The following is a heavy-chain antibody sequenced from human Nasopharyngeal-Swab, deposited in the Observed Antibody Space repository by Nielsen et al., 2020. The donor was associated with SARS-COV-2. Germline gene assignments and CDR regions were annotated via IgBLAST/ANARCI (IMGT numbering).Heavy chain of an antibody. D-gene: IGHD3-9*01. Sequence: GGSLRLSWAASGFTFSSYGMHWVRQAPGKGLEWVAVISYDGSNKYYADSVKGRFTISRDNSKNTLYLQMNSLRAEDTAVYYCAKDKRYFDWDGMDVWGQGTTVTVSS. CDR3: AKDKRYFDWDGMDV. CDR2: ISYDGSNK. V-gene: IGHV3-30*18. CDR1: GFTFSSYG. J-gene: IGHJ6*02.